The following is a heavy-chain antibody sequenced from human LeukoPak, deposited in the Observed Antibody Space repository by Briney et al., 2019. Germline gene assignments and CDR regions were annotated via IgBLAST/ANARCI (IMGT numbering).Heavy chain of an antibody. D-gene: IGHD6-13*01. Sequence: SETLSLTCTVSGGSISSYYWSWIRQPPGKGLEWIGYIYYSGSTNYNPSLKSRVTMSVDTSKNQFSLKLSSVTAADTAVYYCARAYSTAGLIGYWGQGTLVTVSS. CDR2: IYYSGST. CDR1: GGSISSYY. J-gene: IGHJ4*02. CDR3: ARAYSTAGLIGY. V-gene: IGHV4-59*01.